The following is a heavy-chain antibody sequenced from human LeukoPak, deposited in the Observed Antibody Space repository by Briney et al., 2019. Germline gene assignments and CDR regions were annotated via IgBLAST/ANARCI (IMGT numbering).Heavy chain of an antibody. V-gene: IGHV4-39*01. CDR3: ARLIEYCSSTSCYPT. Sequence: PSETLSLTCTVSGGSISSGSYYWGWIRQPPGKGLEWIGSIYYSGSTYYNPSLKSRVTISVDTSKNQFSLKLSSVTAADTAVYYCARLIEYCSSTSCYPTWGQGTLVTVSS. CDR2: IYYSGST. D-gene: IGHD2-2*01. CDR1: GGSISSGSYY. J-gene: IGHJ5*02.